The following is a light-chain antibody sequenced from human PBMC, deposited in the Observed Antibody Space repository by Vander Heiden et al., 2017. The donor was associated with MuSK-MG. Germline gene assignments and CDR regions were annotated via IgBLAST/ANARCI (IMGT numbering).Light chain of an antibody. CDR2: QDS. Sequence: SYKLTQPPSVSVSPGQTASITCSGDKLEDKYTSWYQQKAGQSPILVIYQDSKRPSGIPGRFSGSNSGNTATLTISGTQPMDEADYYCQAWDSTTAVFGGGTKLTVL. J-gene: IGLJ2*01. V-gene: IGLV3-1*01. CDR3: QAWDSTTAV. CDR1: KLEDKY.